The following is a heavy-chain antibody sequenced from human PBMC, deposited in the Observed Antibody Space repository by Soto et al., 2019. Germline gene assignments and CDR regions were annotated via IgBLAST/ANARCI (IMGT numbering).Heavy chain of an antibody. CDR1: GGSFRGYY. CDR3: ARGALYGILTGYYNWFDP. D-gene: IGHD3-9*01. Sequence: PSETLSLTCAVYGGSFRGYYWSWIRQPPGKGLEWIGEINHSGSTNYNPSLKSRVTISVDTSKNQFSLKLSSVTAADTAVYYCARGALYGILTGYYNWFDPWGQGTLVTVSS. J-gene: IGHJ5*02. CDR2: INHSGST. V-gene: IGHV4-34*01.